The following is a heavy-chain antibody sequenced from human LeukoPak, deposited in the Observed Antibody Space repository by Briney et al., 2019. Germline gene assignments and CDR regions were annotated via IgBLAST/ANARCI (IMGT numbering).Heavy chain of an antibody. D-gene: IGHD1-26*01. CDR3: ARVHPNMGHFDY. V-gene: IGHV3-66*01. CDR1: GFTVISNY. CDR2: IYSDDRT. J-gene: IGHJ4*02. Sequence: GGSLRLSCAASGFTVISNYMSWVRQAPGKGLERVSVIYSDDRTYYADSVKGRFTISRDNSKNTVYLQMNSLRAEDTAVFYCARVHPNMGHFDYWGQGTLVAVSS.